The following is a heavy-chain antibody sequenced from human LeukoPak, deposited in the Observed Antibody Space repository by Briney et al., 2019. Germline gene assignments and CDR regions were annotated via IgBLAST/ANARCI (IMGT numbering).Heavy chain of an antibody. D-gene: IGHD6-13*01. J-gene: IGHJ4*02. CDR1: GFTFSSYE. CDR3: ARAPSEYSSSWYGY. V-gene: IGHV3-48*03. CDR2: ISSSGSTI. Sequence: GGSLRLSCAASGFTFSSYEMNWVRQAPGKGLEWVSYISSSGSTIYYADSVKGRFTISRDNAKNSLYLQMNSLRAEDTAVYYRARAPSEYSSSWYGYWGQGTLVTVSS.